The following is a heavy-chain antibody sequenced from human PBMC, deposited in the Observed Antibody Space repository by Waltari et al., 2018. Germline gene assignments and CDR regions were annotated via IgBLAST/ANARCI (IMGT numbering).Heavy chain of an antibody. CDR2: ISSGASTI. CDR1: GFTFRNYE. J-gene: IGHJ4*01. V-gene: IGHV3-48*03. CDR3: ARGEGGANEY. D-gene: IGHD1-26*01. Sequence: EVQLVESGGGLVQPGGSLRLLCAASGFTFRNYEMNWVRQAPGEGVEWVSYISSGASTIFYADSVKGRFTISRDNAKNSVYLEMNSLRADDTAIYYCARGEGGANEYWGQGTLVTVSS.